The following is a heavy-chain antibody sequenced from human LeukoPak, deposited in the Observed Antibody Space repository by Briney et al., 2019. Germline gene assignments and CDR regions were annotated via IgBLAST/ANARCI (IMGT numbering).Heavy chain of an antibody. D-gene: IGHD1-1*01. J-gene: IGHJ4*02. CDR2: ISGGGAGT. CDR1: GLSFSFYA. CDR3: AKDFVRYNIQFDY. Sequence: HPGGSLRLSCAASGLSFSFYAMSWVRQAPGKGLEWVSSISGGGAGTYYADSVRGRFTISRDNSKNTLYLQMNSLRAEDTALYYCAKDFVRYNIQFDYWGQGALVTVSS. V-gene: IGHV3-23*01.